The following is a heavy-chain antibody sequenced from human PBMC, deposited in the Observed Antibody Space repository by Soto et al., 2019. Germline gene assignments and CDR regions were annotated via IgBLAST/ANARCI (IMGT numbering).Heavy chain of an antibody. V-gene: IGHV3-33*01. CDR3: ARDRYGITGTMGGWFDP. Sequence: GGSLRLSCAASGFTFSSYGMHWVRQAPGKGLEWVAVIWYDGSNKYYADSVKGRFTISRDNSKNTLYLQMNSLRAEDTAVYYCARDRYGITGTMGGWFDPWVQGTLVTVSS. J-gene: IGHJ5*02. CDR2: IWYDGSNK. CDR1: GFTFSSYG. D-gene: IGHD1-7*01.